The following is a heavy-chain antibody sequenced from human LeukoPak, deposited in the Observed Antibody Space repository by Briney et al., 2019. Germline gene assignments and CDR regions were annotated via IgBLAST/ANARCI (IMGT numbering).Heavy chain of an antibody. CDR2: IYYSGST. D-gene: IGHD6-6*01. V-gene: IGHV4-59*11. CDR1: GGSISSHY. Sequence: SETLSLTCTVSGGSISSHYWSWIRQPPGKGLEWIGYIYYSGSTNYNPSLKSRVTISVDTSKNQFSLKLSSVTAADTAVYYCARDYGSSSPFFWFDPWGQGTLVTVSS. CDR3: ARDYGSSSPFFWFDP. J-gene: IGHJ5*02.